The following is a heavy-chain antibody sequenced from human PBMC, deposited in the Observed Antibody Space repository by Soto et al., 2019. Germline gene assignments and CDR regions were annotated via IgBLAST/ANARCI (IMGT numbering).Heavy chain of an antibody. J-gene: IGHJ3*02. V-gene: IGHV3-23*01. CDR3: AKDGFYDRTLLSAFDI. D-gene: IGHD3-22*01. CDR2: ISGSGGST. Sequence: EVQLLESGGGLVQPGGSLRLSCAASGFTFSSYAMSWVRQAPGKGLEWVSAISGSGGSTYYADSVKGRFTISRDNSKNTLYLQMNSLRADDTAVYYCAKDGFYDRTLLSAFDIWGQGTMVTVSS. CDR1: GFTFSSYA.